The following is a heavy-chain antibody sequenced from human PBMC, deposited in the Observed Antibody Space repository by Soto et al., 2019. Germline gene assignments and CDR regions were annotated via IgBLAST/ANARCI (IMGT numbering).Heavy chain of an antibody. Sequence: GGSLRLSCAASGFTFSSYAMHWVRQAPGKGLEWVAVISYDGSNKYYADSVKGRFTISRDNSKNTLYLQMNSLRAEDTAVYYCARGYRGVSDYWGQGTLVTVSS. D-gene: IGHD3-10*01. J-gene: IGHJ4*02. CDR2: ISYDGSNK. CDR1: GFTFSSYA. CDR3: ARGYRGVSDY. V-gene: IGHV3-30-3*01.